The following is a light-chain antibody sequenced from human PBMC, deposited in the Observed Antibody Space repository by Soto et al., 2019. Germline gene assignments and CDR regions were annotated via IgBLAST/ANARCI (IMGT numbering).Light chain of an antibody. V-gene: IGKV1-5*03. J-gene: IGKJ2*01. CDR1: QSISSW. CDR3: QQYHSYPYT. Sequence: DIQMTQSPSTLSASVGDRVTITYRASQSISSWLAWYQQKPGKAPKVLISKASTLQSGVPSRFSGSRSATEFTLTVSSLQPDDFATYYCQQYHSYPYTFGQGTKLEIE. CDR2: KAS.